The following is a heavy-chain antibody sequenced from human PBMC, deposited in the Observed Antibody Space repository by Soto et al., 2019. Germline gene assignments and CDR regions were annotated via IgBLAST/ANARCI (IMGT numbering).Heavy chain of an antibody. J-gene: IGHJ4*02. CDR1: GFTFSSYG. Sequence: GGSLRLSCAASGFTFSSYGMHWVRQAPGKGLEWVAVISYDGSNKYYADSVKGRFTISRDNSKNTLYLQMNSLRAEDTAVYYCAKDQCTNGVCYDFDYWGQGTLVTVSS. V-gene: IGHV3-30*18. CDR2: ISYDGSNK. CDR3: AKDQCTNGVCYDFDY. D-gene: IGHD2-8*01.